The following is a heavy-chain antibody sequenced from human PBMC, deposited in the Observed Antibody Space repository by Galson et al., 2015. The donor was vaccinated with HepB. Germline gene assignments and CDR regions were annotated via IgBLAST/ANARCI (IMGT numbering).Heavy chain of an antibody. CDR1: GFTFSSYA. D-gene: IGHD6-19*01. J-gene: IGHJ4*02. CDR3: ARDSNSGWYLSSSFDY. Sequence: SLRLSCAASGFTFSSYAMHWVRQAPGKGLEWVAVISYDGSNKYYADSVKGRFTISRDNSKNTLYLQMNSLRAEDTAVYYCARDSNSGWYLSSSFDYWGQGTLVTVSS. CDR2: ISYDGSNK. V-gene: IGHV3-30*04.